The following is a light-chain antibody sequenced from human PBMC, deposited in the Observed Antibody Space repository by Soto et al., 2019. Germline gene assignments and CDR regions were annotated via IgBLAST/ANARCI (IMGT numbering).Light chain of an antibody. Sequence: QSALTQPRSVSGSPEQSVTISCTGSARDVGDYNYVSWYQRHPGKAPKLVIYDVNKRPSGVPDRFSGSKSGNAASLTISGLQAEDEADYYCCSFAGSHTLYVFGTGTKLTVL. V-gene: IGLV2-11*01. J-gene: IGLJ1*01. CDR3: CSFAGSHTLYV. CDR1: ARDVGDYNY. CDR2: DVN.